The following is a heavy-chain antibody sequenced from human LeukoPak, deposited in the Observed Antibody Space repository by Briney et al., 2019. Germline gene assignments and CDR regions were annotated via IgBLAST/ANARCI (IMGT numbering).Heavy chain of an antibody. V-gene: IGHV4-38-2*02. D-gene: IGHD4-23*01. CDR1: GYSISSGYY. CDR3: ARVLGSDYGGIPDY. J-gene: IGHJ4*02. Sequence: PSETLSLTCTVSGYSISSGYYWGWIRQPPGKGLEWIGSIYHSGSTYYNPSLKSRVTISVDTSKNQFSLKLSSVTAADTAVYYCARVLGSDYGGIPDYWGQGTLVTVSS. CDR2: IYHSGST.